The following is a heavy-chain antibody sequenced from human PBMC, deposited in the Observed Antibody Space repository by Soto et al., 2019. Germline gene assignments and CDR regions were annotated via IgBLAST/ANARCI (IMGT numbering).Heavy chain of an antibody. V-gene: IGHV3-48*03. CDR1: GFTFDNYE. Sequence: PGGSLRLSCAASGFTFDNYEMNWVRQAPGKGLEWISYISSRSATRYYADSVKGRFTISRDNAKNSLYLQMSGLRAEDNGVYYCARLNYYNRGAFDYWGQGTLVTVSS. J-gene: IGHJ4*02. CDR2: ISSRSATR. CDR3: ARLNYYNRGAFDY. D-gene: IGHD3-10*01.